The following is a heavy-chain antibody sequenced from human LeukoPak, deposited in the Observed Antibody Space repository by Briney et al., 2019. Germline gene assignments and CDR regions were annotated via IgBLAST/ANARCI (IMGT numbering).Heavy chain of an antibody. J-gene: IGHJ4*02. D-gene: IGHD2-2*01. Sequence: PGGSLRLSCAASGFTFSSYSMNWVRQAPGKGLEWVSSISSSSSYIYYADSVKGRFTISRDNAKNTLYLQMNSLRAEDTAVYYCAKDPAYGCSSTSCYESLLDYWGQGTLVTVSS. V-gene: IGHV3-21*01. CDR2: ISSSSSYI. CDR3: AKDPAYGCSSTSCYESLLDY. CDR1: GFTFSSYS.